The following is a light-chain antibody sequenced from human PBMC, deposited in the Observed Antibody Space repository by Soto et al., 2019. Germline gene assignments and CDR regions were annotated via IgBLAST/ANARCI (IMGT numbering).Light chain of an antibody. CDR2: GAS. Sequence: EIVMTQSPATLSVSPGERVTLSCRASQSVSSNLAWYQQKPGQAPRLLIYGASTRATGIPARFSGSGSGTEFTLTISSLQSEDFAVYYCQQYNNWPGTFGHGTKVDIK. V-gene: IGKV3-15*01. J-gene: IGKJ3*01. CDR3: QQYNNWPGT. CDR1: QSVSSN.